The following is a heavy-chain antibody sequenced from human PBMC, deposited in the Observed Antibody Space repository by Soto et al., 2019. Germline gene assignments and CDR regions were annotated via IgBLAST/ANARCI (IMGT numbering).Heavy chain of an antibody. D-gene: IGHD2-21*02. V-gene: IGHV1-69*06. CDR3: ARGGVVVTAIRPFDY. CDR2: IIPIFGTA. CDR1: GGTFSSYA. Sequence: SVKVSCKASGGTFSSYAISWVRQAPGQGLEWMGGIIPIFGTANYAQKFQGRVTITADKSTSTAYMELSSLRAEDTAVYYCARGGVVVTAIRPFDYWGQGTLVTVSS. J-gene: IGHJ4*02.